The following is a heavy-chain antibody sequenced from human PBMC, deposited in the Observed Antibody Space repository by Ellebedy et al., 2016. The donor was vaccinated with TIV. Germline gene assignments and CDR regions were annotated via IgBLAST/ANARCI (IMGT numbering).Heavy chain of an antibody. CDR1: GFTFSNAW. V-gene: IGHV3-15*01. CDR3: TTGTWEDYGDYDRPGVEVSFYYYYGLDV. D-gene: IGHD4-17*01. J-gene: IGHJ6*02. CDR2: IKSTTEGGTT. Sequence: PGGSLRLSCAASGFTFSNAWMSWVRQAPEKGLEWVGRIKSTTEGGTTDYAAPVKGRFTISRDDSKNTLYLQMNRLKTEDTAVYYCTTGTWEDYGDYDRPGVEVSFYYYYGLDVWGQGTTVTVSS.